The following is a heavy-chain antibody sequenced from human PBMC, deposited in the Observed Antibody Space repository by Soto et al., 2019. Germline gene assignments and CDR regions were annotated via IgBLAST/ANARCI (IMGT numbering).Heavy chain of an antibody. Sequence: PGGSLRLSCAASGFTFDDYAMHWVRQAPGKGLEWVSGISWNSGSIGYADSVKGRFTISRDNAKNSLYLQMNSLRAEDTALYYCANGPRSYYYYYMDVWGKGTTVTVSS. CDR2: ISWNSGSI. CDR1: GFTFDDYA. J-gene: IGHJ6*03. D-gene: IGHD3-16*01. V-gene: IGHV3-9*01. CDR3: ANGPRSYYYYYMDV.